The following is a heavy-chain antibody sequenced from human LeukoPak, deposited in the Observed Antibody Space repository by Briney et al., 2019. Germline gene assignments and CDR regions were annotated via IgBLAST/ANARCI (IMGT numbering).Heavy chain of an antibody. CDR2: ISSSSSYI. CDR1: GFIFSSYS. V-gene: IGHV3-21*01. J-gene: IGHJ4*02. Sequence: GGSLRLSCAASGFIFSSYSMNWVRQAPGKGLEWVSSISSSSSYIYYADSVKGRFTISRDNAKNSLYLQMNSLRAEDTAVYYCARSAWGEWTIDYWGQGTLVTLSS. CDR3: ARSAWGEWTIDY. D-gene: IGHD3-16*01.